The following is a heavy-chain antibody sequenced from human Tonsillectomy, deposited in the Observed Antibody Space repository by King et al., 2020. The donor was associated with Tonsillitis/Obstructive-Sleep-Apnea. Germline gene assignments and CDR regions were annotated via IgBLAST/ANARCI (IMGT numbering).Heavy chain of an antibody. CDR2: IKSKNDGGTT. D-gene: IGHD2-2*01. Sequence: VQLVESGGGLVKPGGSLRLSCAASGFTFSNAWMSWVRQAPGKGLEWVGRIKSKNDGGTTDYAAPVKGRFTISRDDSKNTLYLQMNSLKTEDTAVYYCTTKVVVVPDYYYYYYMDVWGKGTTVTVSS. CDR3: TTKVVVVPDYYYYYYMDV. J-gene: IGHJ6*03. V-gene: IGHV3-15*01. CDR1: GFTFSNAW.